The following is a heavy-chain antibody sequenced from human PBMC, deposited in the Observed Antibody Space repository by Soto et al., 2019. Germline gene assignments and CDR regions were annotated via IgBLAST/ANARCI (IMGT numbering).Heavy chain of an antibody. D-gene: IGHD3-22*01. J-gene: IGHJ4*02. Sequence: ASVKVSCKASGYTFTSYGISWVRQAPGQGLEWMGWISAYNGNTNYAQKLQGRVTMTTDTSTSTAYMELRSLRSDDTAVYYCATLPSSGYYGDFDYWGQGTLVTVSS. CDR3: ATLPSSGYYGDFDY. CDR1: GYTFTSYG. CDR2: ISAYNGNT. V-gene: IGHV1-18*01.